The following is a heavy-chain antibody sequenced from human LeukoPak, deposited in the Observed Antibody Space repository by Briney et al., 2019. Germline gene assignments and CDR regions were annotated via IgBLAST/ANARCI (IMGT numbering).Heavy chain of an antibody. CDR1: SDSISSSC. CDR2: IYYSGST. D-gene: IGHD2-2*01. J-gene: IGHJ1*01. CDR3: ARGYCSSTICFQYFHH. V-gene: IGHV4-59*01. Sequence: SETLSLTCTVSSDSISSSCWSWIRQPPGKGLEWIGYIYYSGSTNYNPSLKSRVAISVDTSKNQFSLKLNSVTAADTAVYYCARGYCSSTICFQYFHHWGQGTLVTVSS.